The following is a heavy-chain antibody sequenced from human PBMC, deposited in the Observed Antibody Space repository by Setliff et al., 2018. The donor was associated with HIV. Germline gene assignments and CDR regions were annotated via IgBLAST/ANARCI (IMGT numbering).Heavy chain of an antibody. J-gene: IGHJ3*02. D-gene: IGHD6-6*01. CDR3: ATEDFVRSWGTFDI. V-gene: IGHV1-69*06. CDR1: GYTFNNYA. Sequence: ASVKVSCKASGYTFNNYAISWVRQAPGQGLEWMGGIIPIFGTANYAQKFQGRVTITADTSTDTAYMELSSLRSEDTAVYYGATEDFVRSWGTFDIWGQGTMVTVSS. CDR2: IIPIFGTA.